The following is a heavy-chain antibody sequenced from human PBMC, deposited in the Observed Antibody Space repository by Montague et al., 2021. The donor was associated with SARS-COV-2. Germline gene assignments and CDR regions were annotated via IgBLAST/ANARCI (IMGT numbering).Heavy chain of an antibody. V-gene: IGHV2-5*01. J-gene: IGHJ4*02. CDR3: AHLIRYYDIFTGIPFDD. CDR2: XYSXGDK. D-gene: IGHD3-9*01. Sequence: PALVNPTQTLTLTCTFSGFLLSTPNVGVAWIRQPPGKALEWLAVXYSXGDKRYSPPLQRRLTITKDTSRNQVVVSLTNVDPLDTATYYCAHLIRYYDIFTGIPFDDWGQGTQVTVSS. CDR1: GFLLSTPNVG.